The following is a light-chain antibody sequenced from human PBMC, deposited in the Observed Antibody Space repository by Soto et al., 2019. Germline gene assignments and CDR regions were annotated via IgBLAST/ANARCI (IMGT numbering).Light chain of an antibody. CDR2: DVS. Sequence: QSALTQPRSVSGSPGQSVTISCTGTSSDVGGYNFVSWYQQYPGKAPKLIIYDVSKRPSGVPDRFSGSKSGNTASLTISGLQAEDEADYYCCPYAGSYTLWVFGGGTKLTVL. J-gene: IGLJ3*02. CDR3: CPYAGSYTLWV. CDR1: SSDVGGYNF. V-gene: IGLV2-11*01.